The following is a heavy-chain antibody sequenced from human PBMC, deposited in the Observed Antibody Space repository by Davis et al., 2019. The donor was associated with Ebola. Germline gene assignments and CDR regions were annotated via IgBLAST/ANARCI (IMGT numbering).Heavy chain of an antibody. CDR3: ACGIVGATEYY. Sequence: PSETLSLTCTVSGGSISSGDYYWSWIRQPPGKGLEWIGYIYYSGSTYYNPSLKSRVTISVDTSKNQFSLKLSSVTAADTAVYYCACGIVGATEYYWGQGTLVTVSS. CDR1: GGSISSGDYY. V-gene: IGHV4-30-4*01. D-gene: IGHD1-26*01. CDR2: IYYSGST. J-gene: IGHJ4*02.